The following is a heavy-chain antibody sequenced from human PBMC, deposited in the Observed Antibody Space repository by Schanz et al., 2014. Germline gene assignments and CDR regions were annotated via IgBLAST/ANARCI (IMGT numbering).Heavy chain of an antibody. Sequence: EVQLVESGGGLVQPGGSLRLSCAASGFTVSKNYMSWVRQAPGKGLEWVSIIYTDGSTYYADSVRDRFTISRDNSKNTLYLQMNSLSAEDTAVYFCARPFLGYYGDLAYWGQGTLLTVSS. CDR3: ARPFLGYYGDLAY. D-gene: IGHD4-17*01. CDR1: GFTVSKNY. CDR2: IYTDGST. J-gene: IGHJ4*02. V-gene: IGHV3-66*04.